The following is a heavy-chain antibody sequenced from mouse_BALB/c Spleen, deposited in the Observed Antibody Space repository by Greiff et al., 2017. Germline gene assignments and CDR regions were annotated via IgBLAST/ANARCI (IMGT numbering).Heavy chain of an antibody. CDR1: GYAFTNYL. CDR3: ARGDYGNLYYYAMDY. J-gene: IGHJ4*01. Sequence: VQLQQSGAELVRPGTSVKVSCKASGYAFTNYLIEWVKQRPGQGLEWIGVINPGSGGTNYNEKFKGKATLTADTSSSTAYMQLSSLTSDDTAVYFCARGDYGNLYYYAMDYWGQGTSVTVAS. CDR2: INPGSGGT. V-gene: IGHV1-54*01. D-gene: IGHD2-1*01.